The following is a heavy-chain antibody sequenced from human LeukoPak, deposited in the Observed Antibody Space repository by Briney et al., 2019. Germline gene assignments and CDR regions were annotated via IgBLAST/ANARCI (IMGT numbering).Heavy chain of an antibody. V-gene: IGHV4-59*08. CDR2: ISYGGST. D-gene: IGHD4-17*01. Sequence: SETLSLTCTVSGDSITNSYWNWIRQPPGRGLEWIGRISYGGSTNYNPSLKSRVIISRDTSKNQFSLELTSVAAADTAIYYCAKRIIEARENGDSNWLDPWGQGTLVTVSS. CDR1: GDSITNSY. J-gene: IGHJ5*01. CDR3: AKRIIEARENGDSNWLDP.